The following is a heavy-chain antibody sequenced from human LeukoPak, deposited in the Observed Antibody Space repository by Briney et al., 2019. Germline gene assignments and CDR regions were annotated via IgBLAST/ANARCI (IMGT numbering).Heavy chain of an antibody. V-gene: IGHV4-34*01. J-gene: IGHJ4*02. D-gene: IGHD5-18*01. Sequence: SETLSLTCAVYGGSFSGYYWSWIRQPPGKGLEWIGEINHSGSTNYNPSLKSRVTISVDTSKNQFSLNLSSETAADTAVYYCARREGDTSMVRSFDYWGQGTLVTVSS. CDR1: GGSFSGYY. CDR2: INHSGST. CDR3: ARREGDTSMVRSFDY.